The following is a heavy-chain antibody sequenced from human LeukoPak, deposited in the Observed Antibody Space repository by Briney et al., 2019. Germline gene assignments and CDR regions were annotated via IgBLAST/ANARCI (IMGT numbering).Heavy chain of an antibody. CDR1: GFTFSSYE. J-gene: IGHJ4*02. Sequence: GGSLRLSCAASGFTFSSYEMNWVRQDPGKGLESVSYISSSGSTIYYADSVKGRFTISRDNAKNSLYLQMNSLRAEDTAVYYCATLKDIAVAGDYWGQGTLFTVSS. V-gene: IGHV3-48*03. CDR2: ISSSGSTI. D-gene: IGHD6-19*01. CDR3: ATLKDIAVAGDY.